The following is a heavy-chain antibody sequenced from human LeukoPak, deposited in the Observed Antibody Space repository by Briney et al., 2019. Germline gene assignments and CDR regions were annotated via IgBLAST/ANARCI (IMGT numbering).Heavy chain of an antibody. D-gene: IGHD3-16*01. V-gene: IGHV1-3*01. Sequence: ASVKVSCKASGYTFTSYAMHWVRQAPGQRLEWMGWINAGNGNTKYSQKFQGRVTITRDTSASTAYMELSSLRSEDTAVYYCASDRGGAGDFDYWGQGTLVTVSS. CDR3: ASDRGGAGDFDY. CDR1: GYTFTSYA. J-gene: IGHJ4*02. CDR2: INAGNGNT.